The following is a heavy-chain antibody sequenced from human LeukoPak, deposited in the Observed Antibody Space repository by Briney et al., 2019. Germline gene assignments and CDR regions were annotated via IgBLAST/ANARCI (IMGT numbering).Heavy chain of an antibody. CDR3: AREELYYYDSSGYYRHFDY. CDR2: MNPNSGNT. J-gene: IGHJ4*02. D-gene: IGHD3-22*01. CDR1: GYTFTSYD. Sequence: GASVKVSCKASGYTFTSYDINWVRQATGQGLEWMGWMNPNSGNTGYAQKLQGRVTMTTDTSTSTAYMELRSLRSDDTAVYYCAREELYYYDSSGYYRHFDYWGQGTLVTVSS. V-gene: IGHV1-8*02.